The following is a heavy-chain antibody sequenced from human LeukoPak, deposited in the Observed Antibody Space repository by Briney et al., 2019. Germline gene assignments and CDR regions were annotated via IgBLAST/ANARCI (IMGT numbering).Heavy chain of an antibody. V-gene: IGHV4-34*01. Sequence: SETLSLTCAVYGGSFSGYYWSWIRQPPGKGLEWIGEINHSGSTNYNPSLKSRVTISVDTSKNQFSLKLSSVTAADTAVYYCASHNWFDPWGQGTLVTVSS. CDR2: INHSGST. CDR3: ASHNWFDP. J-gene: IGHJ5*02. CDR1: GGSFSGYY.